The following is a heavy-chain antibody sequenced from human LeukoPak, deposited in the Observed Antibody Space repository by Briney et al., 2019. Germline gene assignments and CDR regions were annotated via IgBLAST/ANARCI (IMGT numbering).Heavy chain of an antibody. CDR3: ARCGYIYGSLPYYYMDV. J-gene: IGHJ6*03. CDR2: IYYSGST. V-gene: IGHV4-39*07. D-gene: IGHD5-18*01. CDR1: GGSISSSSYY. Sequence: SETLSLTCTVSGGSISSSSYYWGWIRQPPGKGLEWIGSIYYSGSTYYNPSLKSRVTISVDTSKNRFSLKLSSVTAADTAVYYCARCGYIYGSLPYYYMDVWGEGTTVTISS.